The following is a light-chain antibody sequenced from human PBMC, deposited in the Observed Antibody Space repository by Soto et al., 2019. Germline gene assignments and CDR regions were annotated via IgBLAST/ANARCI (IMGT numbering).Light chain of an antibody. J-gene: IGKJ4*01. CDR2: AAS. Sequence: DIQMTQSPSSLSASVGDRVTITCRASQSISSYLNWYQQKPGKAPKLLIYAASSLQSGVPSRFSGSGSGTDFTLTISSLQPEDFATYCWQQSYSTPVTFGGGTKVESK. CDR3: QQSYSTPVT. CDR1: QSISSY. V-gene: IGKV1-39*01.